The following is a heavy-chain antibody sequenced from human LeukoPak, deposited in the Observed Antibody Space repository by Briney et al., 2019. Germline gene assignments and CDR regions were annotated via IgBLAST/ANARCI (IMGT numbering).Heavy chain of an antibody. CDR1: GYTFTSYA. CDR3: ATGRSGSTPPLDAFDI. Sequence: ASVKVSCKASGYTFTSYAMHWVRQAPGQRLEWMGWINAGNGNTKYSQKFQGRVTMTEDTSTDTAYMELSSLRSEDTAVYYCATGRSGSTPPLDAFDIWGQGTMVTVSS. V-gene: IGHV1-3*01. D-gene: IGHD3-10*01. CDR2: INAGNGNT. J-gene: IGHJ3*02.